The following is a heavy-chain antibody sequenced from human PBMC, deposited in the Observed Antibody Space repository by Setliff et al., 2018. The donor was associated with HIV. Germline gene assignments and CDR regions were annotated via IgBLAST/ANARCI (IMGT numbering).Heavy chain of an antibody. Sequence: TSETLSLTCAVYGGSFTSYYWSWIRQPPGKGLEWIGEISHSGSTNYNPSLESRVTISVETSKNQFSLKLNSVTAADTAKYFCARGTVSTSYYYYMDVWGKETTVTVSS. D-gene: IGHD4-4*01. V-gene: IGHV4-34*01. J-gene: IGHJ6*03. CDR1: GGSFTSYY. CDR3: ARGTVSTSYYYYMDV. CDR2: ISHSGST.